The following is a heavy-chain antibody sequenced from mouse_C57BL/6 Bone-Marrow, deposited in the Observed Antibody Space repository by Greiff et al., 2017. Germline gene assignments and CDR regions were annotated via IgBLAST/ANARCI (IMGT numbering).Heavy chain of an antibody. CDR1: GFTFSSYG. D-gene: IGHD4-1*01. CDR2: ISSGGSYT. V-gene: IGHV5-6*01. CDR3: ARLQTGTAWFAY. Sequence: EVMLVESGGDLVKPGGSLKLSCAASGFTFSSYGMSWVRQTPDKRLEWVATISSGGSYTYYPDSVKGRFTISRDNAKNNLYLQMSSLKAEDTAMYYCARLQTGTAWFAYWGQGTLVTVSA. J-gene: IGHJ3*01.